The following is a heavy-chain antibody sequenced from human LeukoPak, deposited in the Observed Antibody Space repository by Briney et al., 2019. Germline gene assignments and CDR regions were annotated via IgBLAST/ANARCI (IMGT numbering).Heavy chain of an antibody. V-gene: IGHV3-48*01. CDR2: ISSTSSDK. J-gene: IGHJ4*02. Sequence: PGGSLRLSCTASGFTFSTYNMKWVRQAPGKGLEWVSHISSTSSDKFYPDSLKGRLTVSRDNAKNSLYLHMNSLRVEDTAVYYCARDSGRGGSCDYWGQGILVTVSS. CDR3: ARDSGRGGSCDY. CDR1: GFTFSTYN. D-gene: IGHD2-15*01.